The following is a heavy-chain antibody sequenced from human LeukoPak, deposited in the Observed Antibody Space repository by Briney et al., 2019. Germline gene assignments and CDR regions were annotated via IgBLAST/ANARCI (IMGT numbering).Heavy chain of an antibody. V-gene: IGHV1-2*02. Sequence: ASVKVSCKASGYTFTGYYMHWVRQAPGQGLGWMGWINPNSGGTNYAQKFQGRVTMTRDTSISTAYMELSRLRSDDTAVYYCARANLYSSPRGCGYWGQGTLVTVSS. CDR2: INPNSGGT. D-gene: IGHD6-13*01. J-gene: IGHJ4*02. CDR1: GYTFTGYY. CDR3: ARANLYSSPRGCGY.